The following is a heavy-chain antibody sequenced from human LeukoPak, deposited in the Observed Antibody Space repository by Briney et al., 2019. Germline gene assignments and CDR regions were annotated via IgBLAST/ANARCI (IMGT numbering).Heavy chain of an antibody. Sequence: SETLSLTCTVSGGSISSYYWSWIRQPPGKGLEWIGYIYYSGTTNYNPSLKRRVTISVDTSKNQFSLTLSSVTAADTAVYYCVRGSLLGLCSGSHYNVIDYWGQGTLVTVSS. CDR3: VRGSLLGLCSGSHYNVIDY. CDR2: IYYSGTT. V-gene: IGHV4-59*13. J-gene: IGHJ4*02. D-gene: IGHD3-10*02. CDR1: GGSISSYY.